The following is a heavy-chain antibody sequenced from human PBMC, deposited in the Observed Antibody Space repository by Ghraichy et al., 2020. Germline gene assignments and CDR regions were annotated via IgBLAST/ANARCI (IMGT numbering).Heavy chain of an antibody. CDR1: GGSISSGSYY. CDR3: ARAPYSGYDPFAY. J-gene: IGHJ4*02. D-gene: IGHD5-12*01. Sequence: SQTLSLTCTVSGGSISSGSYYWSWIRQPAGKGLEWIGRIYTSGSTNYNPSLKSRVTISVDTSKNQFSLKLSSVTAADTAVYYCARAPYSGYDPFAYWGQGTLVTVSS. CDR2: IYTSGST. V-gene: IGHV4-61*02.